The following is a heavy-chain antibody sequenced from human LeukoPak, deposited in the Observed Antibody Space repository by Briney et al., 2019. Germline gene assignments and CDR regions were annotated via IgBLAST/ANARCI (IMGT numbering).Heavy chain of an antibody. CDR3: ARLAYCSNDVCYSNYYYSMDV. CDR1: GYTFSSYW. D-gene: IGHD2-8*01. J-gene: IGHJ6*03. Sequence: GESLKISCKGSGYTFSSYWIGWVRQMPGKGLEWMGIIYPDDSDTRYSPSFQGQVTISADKSISTAYLQWSSLKASDTAMYYCARLAYCSNDVCYSNYYYSMDVWGKGTTVTVSS. V-gene: IGHV5-51*01. CDR2: IYPDDSDT.